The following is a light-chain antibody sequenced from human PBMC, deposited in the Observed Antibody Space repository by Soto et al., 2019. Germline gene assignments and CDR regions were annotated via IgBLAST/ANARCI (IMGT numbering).Light chain of an antibody. CDR1: SSDVGAYNY. J-gene: IGLJ2*01. CDR2: EVT. CDR3: ISYTTSRTLV. V-gene: IGLV2-14*01. Sequence: QSALTQPASVSGSPGQSITISCTGTSSDVGAYNYVSWYQQRPGKAPKLVIYEVTNRPSGVSNRFSASKSGNTASLTVSGLQAEDEADYYCISYTTSRTLVFGGGTMVTVL.